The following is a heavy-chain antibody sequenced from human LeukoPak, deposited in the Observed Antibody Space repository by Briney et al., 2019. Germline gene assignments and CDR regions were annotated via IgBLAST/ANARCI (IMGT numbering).Heavy chain of an antibody. CDR1: GVSINTCCYY. V-gene: IGHV4-61*01. Sequence: SETLSLTCDVSGVSINTCCYYWTWIRQPPGKGLEWIGYKYYSGSTRYNSSLRSRLTISLDSSKNQFSLRLASVTAADTAVYYCAKGRSYGFDFDSWGPGTLVIVSS. J-gene: IGHJ4*02. CDR2: KYYSGST. D-gene: IGHD5-18*01. CDR3: AKGRSYGFDFDS.